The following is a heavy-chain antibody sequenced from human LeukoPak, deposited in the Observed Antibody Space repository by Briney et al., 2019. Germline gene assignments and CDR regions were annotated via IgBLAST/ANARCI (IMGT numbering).Heavy chain of an antibody. J-gene: IGHJ4*02. V-gene: IGHV4-39*02. CDR2: IYYSCSS. CDR3: SRLFHYYDSSAYPTFDY. D-gene: IGHD3-22*01. CDR1: GGSMSSSSHY. Sequence: PSETLSLTCTVSGGSMSSSSHYWGWIRQPPGRGLEWIVSIYYSCSSYYNPSLKSLVPISFDTSKTHFSLKLSSVTAADTAVYYCSRLFHYYDSSAYPTFDYWGQGTLVAVSS.